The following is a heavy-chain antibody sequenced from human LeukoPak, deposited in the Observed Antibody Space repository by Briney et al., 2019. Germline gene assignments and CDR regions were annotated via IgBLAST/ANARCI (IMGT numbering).Heavy chain of an antibody. CDR1: GYTFTGYY. D-gene: IGHD6-19*01. J-gene: IGHJ5*02. V-gene: IGHV1-2*02. CDR2: INPNSGGT. CDR3: AKSAGTLQNWFDP. Sequence: GASVKVSCKASGYTFTGYYMRWVRQAPGQGLEWMGWINPNSGGTNYAQKFQGRVTMTRDTSISTAYMELSRLRSDDTAVYYCAKSAGTLQNWFDPWGQGTLVTVSS.